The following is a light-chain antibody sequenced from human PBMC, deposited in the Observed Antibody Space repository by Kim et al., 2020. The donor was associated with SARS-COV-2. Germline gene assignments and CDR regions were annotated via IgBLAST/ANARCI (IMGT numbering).Light chain of an antibody. V-gene: IGLV2-11*01. CDR2: DVY. CDR1: STDVGGYNY. J-gene: IGLJ1*01. CDR3: CSYAGSSTRYV. Sequence: QSALTQPRSVSGFPGQSVTISCTGTSTDVGGYNYVSWYQQHPGKAPKLMIYDVYNRPSGVPDRFSTSKSGNTASLTISGLQAEDEADYYCCSYAGSSTRYVFGSGTQVTVL.